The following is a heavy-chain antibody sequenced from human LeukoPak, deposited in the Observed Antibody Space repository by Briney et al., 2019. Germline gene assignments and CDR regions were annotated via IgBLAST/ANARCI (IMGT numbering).Heavy chain of an antibody. CDR1: GGSISSYY. CDR2: IYHSGST. Sequence: PSETLSLTCTVSGGSISSYYWSWIRQPPGKGLEWIGYIYHSGSTNYNPSLKSRVTISVDTSKNQFSLKLSSVTAADTAVYYCARRSIYYYDSSGPLGYYYYYMDVWGKGTTVTISS. V-gene: IGHV4-59*12. CDR3: ARRSIYYYDSSGPLGYYYYYMDV. D-gene: IGHD3-22*01. J-gene: IGHJ6*03.